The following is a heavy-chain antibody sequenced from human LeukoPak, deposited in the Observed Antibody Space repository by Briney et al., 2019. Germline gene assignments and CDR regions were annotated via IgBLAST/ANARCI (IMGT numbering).Heavy chain of an antibody. CDR1: GGSISSNN. J-gene: IGHJ4*02. CDR2: IYYSGST. V-gene: IGHV4-59*01. D-gene: IGHD2-2*01. CDR3: ARVASCCWDFDY. Sequence: PSETLSLTRIVPGGSISSNNWSWIWQPPRKGLEWIGYIYYSGSTNYNPSLKSRVTISVDTSKTQFSLQLTSVTAADTAVYYCARVASCCWDFDYWGQGTLVTVSS.